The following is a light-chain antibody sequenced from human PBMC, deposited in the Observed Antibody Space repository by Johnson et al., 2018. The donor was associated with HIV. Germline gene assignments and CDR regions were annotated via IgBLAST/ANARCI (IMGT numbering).Light chain of an antibody. CDR1: SSNIENDY. V-gene: IGLV1-51*01. CDR3: GAWDSTLSADV. J-gene: IGLJ1*01. CDR2: DNN. Sequence: QSVLTQPPSVSAAPGEKVNISCSGSSSNIENDYVSWYQQLPGTAPKLLIYDNNKRPSGIPDRFSGSKSGTSATLGITGLQTGDEGDYYCGAWDSTLSADVFGTGTKVTVL.